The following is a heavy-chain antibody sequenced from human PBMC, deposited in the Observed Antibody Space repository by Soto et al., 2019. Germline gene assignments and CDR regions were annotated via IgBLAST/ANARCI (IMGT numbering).Heavy chain of an antibody. CDR2: LYYGRSA. D-gene: IGHD3-22*01. J-gene: IGHJ4*02. V-gene: IGHV4-59*01. CDR3: ALRSMAVVPEY. Sequence: QVQLQDSGPGLVKPSETLSLTCAVSGDSISSYYCMWIRQPPGKVLESIGYLYYGRSANYNTSLKSRVTLSVDTSTNQCSLTLSSMTAADTAVYYCALRSMAVVPEYWGQGTLVTVSS. CDR1: GDSISSYY.